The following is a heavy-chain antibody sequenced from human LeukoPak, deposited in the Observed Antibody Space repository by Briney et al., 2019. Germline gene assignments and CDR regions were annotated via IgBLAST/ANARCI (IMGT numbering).Heavy chain of an antibody. J-gene: IGHJ4*02. V-gene: IGHV1-18*01. CDR2: NSAYNGDT. Sequence: GASVKLSSTASGYSFTSHSIRWGRQAPGQGLEWMGWNSAYNGDTKYAQKFQGRVTMTTDASTTTAYMALRSLTSDDTAVYYCARDPSNSSGRYAHFDWWSEGTLVTVSS. CDR3: ARDPSNSSGRYAHFDW. D-gene: IGHD6-19*01. CDR1: GYSFTSHS.